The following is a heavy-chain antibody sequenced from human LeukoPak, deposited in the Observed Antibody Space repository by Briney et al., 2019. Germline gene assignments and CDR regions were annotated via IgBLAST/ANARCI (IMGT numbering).Heavy chain of an antibody. CDR1: GGSISSYY. CDR2: IYYSGST. J-gene: IGHJ6*02. CDR3: ARFTRSGADSPIHQPTYYYGMDV. D-gene: IGHD2-15*01. V-gene: IGHV4-59*01. Sequence: SETLSLTCTVSGGSISSYYWSWIRQPPGKGLEWIGYIYYSGSTNYNPSLKSRVTISVDTSKNQFSLKLSSVTAADTAVYYCARFTRSGADSPIHQPTYYYGMDVWGQGTTVTVSS.